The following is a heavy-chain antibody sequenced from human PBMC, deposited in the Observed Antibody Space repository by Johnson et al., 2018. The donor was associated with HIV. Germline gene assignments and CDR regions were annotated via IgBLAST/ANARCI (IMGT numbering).Heavy chain of an antibody. D-gene: IGHD2-2*01. V-gene: IGHV3-20*04. CDR1: GFTFSNAW. CDR3: ARDRCSSTTCLDAFDI. J-gene: IGHJ3*02. CDR2: INWNGGST. Sequence: VQLVESGGGLVKPGGSLRLSCAASGFTFSNAWMSWVRQAPGKGLEWVAGINWNGGSTGYADSVKGRFTISRDNAENSLYLQMNSLRAEDTAVYYCARDRCSSTTCLDAFDIWVQGTMVTVSS.